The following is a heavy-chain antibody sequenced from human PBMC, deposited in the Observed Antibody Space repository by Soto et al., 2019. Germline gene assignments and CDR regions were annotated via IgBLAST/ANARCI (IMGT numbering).Heavy chain of an antibody. CDR1: GGSISSGGYS. CDR3: ARREIQGPLAY. V-gene: IGHV4-30-2*01. CDR2: IYHSGST. D-gene: IGHD1-26*01. J-gene: IGHJ1*01. Sequence: SETLSLTCAVSGGSISSGGYSWSWIRQPPGKGLEWIGYIYHSGSTYYNPSLKSRVTISVDRSKNQFSLKLSSVTAADTAVYYCARREIQGPLAYWGQGTLVTVSS.